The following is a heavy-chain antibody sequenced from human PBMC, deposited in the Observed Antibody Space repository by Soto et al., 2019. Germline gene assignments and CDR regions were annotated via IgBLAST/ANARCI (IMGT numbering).Heavy chain of an antibody. CDR3: ARAATGSYHSAY. CDR1: GYAFTSYG. V-gene: IGHV1-18*04. J-gene: IGHJ4*02. Sequence: SGPEVKKPGASVRVSCMTSGYAFTSYGVNWVRQVPGQGLEWMGWIAPHSGRTTYLPKFQGRVTITAAPSTNTAYMELTSLSSDDTGIYFCARAATGSYHSAYWGQGTVVTVSA. D-gene: IGHD3-10*01. CDR2: IAPHSGRT.